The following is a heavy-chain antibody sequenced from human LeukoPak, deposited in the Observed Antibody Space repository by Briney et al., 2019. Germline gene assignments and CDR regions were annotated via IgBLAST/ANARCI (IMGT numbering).Heavy chain of an antibody. D-gene: IGHD6-13*01. Sequence: GASVKVSCKVSGYTLTELSMHWVRQAPGKGLEWMGGFDPEDGETIYAQKFQGRVTMTEDTSTDTAYMELSSLRSEDTAVYYCATGKNIAAAADVFPIFDYWGQGTLVTVSS. J-gene: IGHJ4*02. V-gene: IGHV1-24*01. CDR2: FDPEDGET. CDR1: GYTLTELS. CDR3: ATGKNIAAAADVFPIFDY.